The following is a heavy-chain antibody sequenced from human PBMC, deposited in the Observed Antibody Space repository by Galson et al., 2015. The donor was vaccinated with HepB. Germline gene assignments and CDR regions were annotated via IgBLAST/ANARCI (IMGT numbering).Heavy chain of an antibody. CDR3: ARDLEESSSWYSNHYYYYGMDV. CDR2: IIPIFGTA. Sequence: SVKVSCKASGGTFSSYAISWVRQAPGQGLEWMGGIIPIFGTANYAQKFQGRVTITADKSTSTAYMELSSLRSEDTAVYYCARDLEESSSWYSNHYYYYGMDVWGQGATVTVSS. D-gene: IGHD6-13*01. CDR1: GGTFSSYA. V-gene: IGHV1-69*06. J-gene: IGHJ6*02.